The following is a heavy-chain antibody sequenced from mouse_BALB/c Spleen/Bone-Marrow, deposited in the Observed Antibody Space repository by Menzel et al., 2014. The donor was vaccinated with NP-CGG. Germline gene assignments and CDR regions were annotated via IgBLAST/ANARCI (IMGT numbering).Heavy chain of an antibody. CDR2: IDPSDSET. J-gene: IGHJ2*01. Sequence: QVQLQQSGAELVKPGAPVKLSCKASGYTFTSYWMNWVKQRPGRGLEWIGRIDPSDSETHYNQKFKDKATLTVDKSSSPAYIQPSSLTSEDSAVYYCARNWVYFDYWGQGTTLTVSS. V-gene: IGHV1-69*02. D-gene: IGHD4-1*01. CDR3: ARNWVYFDY. CDR1: GYTFTSYW.